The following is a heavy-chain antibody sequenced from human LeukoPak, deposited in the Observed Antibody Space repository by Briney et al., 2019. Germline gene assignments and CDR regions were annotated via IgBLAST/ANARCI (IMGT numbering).Heavy chain of an antibody. J-gene: IGHJ6*03. CDR2: IRYDGSNK. V-gene: IGHV3-30*02. Sequence: GGSLRLSCAASGFTFSSYGMHWVRQAPGKGLEWVAFIRYDGSNKYYADSVKGRFTISRDNSKNTLYLQMNSLRAEDTALYYFARGGCSGGSCYLGDYYYYYYMDVWGKGTTVTVSS. D-gene: IGHD2-15*01. CDR1: GFTFSSYG. CDR3: ARGGCSGGSCYLGDYYYYYYMDV.